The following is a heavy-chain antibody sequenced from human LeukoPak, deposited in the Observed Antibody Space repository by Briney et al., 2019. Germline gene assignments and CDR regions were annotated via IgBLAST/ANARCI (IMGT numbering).Heavy chain of an antibody. V-gene: IGHV3-21*01. D-gene: IGHD2-2*01. J-gene: IGHJ4*02. CDR1: RFTFNTYT. CDR3: ARGYQRPDY. Sequence: GVSLRLSCAASRFTFNTYTMNWLRQAPGKGLEWVTSICNSSNNINYEDSVKGRFTISRDNAMNSVHLQMNSLRVEDTAVYYCARGYQRPDYWGQGTLIPVSS. CDR2: ICNSSNNI.